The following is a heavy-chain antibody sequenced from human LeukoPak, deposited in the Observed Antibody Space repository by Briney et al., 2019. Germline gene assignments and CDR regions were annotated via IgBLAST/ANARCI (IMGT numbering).Heavy chain of an antibody. Sequence: GASVKVSCKVSGNTLSELSMHWVRQAPGKGLEWMGRFDPEDGETIYAQKFQGRVTLTEDTSTDTAYMELGSLRSEDTAVYYCATGSFDGDAMDVWGQGTTVTVSS. CDR2: FDPEDGET. D-gene: IGHD2-15*01. V-gene: IGHV1-24*01. CDR1: GNTLSELS. CDR3: ATGSFDGDAMDV. J-gene: IGHJ6*02.